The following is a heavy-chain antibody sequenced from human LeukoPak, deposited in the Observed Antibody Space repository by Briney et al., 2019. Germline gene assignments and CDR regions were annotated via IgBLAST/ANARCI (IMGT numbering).Heavy chain of an antibody. CDR3: ARDEWLAAAGNWFDP. D-gene: IGHD6-13*01. Sequence: SVKVSCKASGGTFSSYAISWVRQAPGQGLEWMGRIIPIFGTANYAQKFQGRVTITTDESTSTAYMELSSLRSEDTAEYYCARDEWLAAAGNWFDPWGQGTLVTVSS. J-gene: IGHJ5*02. CDR1: GGTFSSYA. CDR2: IIPIFGTA. V-gene: IGHV1-69*05.